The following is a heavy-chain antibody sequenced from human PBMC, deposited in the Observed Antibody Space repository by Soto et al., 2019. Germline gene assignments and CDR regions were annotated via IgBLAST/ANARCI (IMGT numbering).Heavy chain of an antibody. Sequence: ASVKVSCKASGYTFTSYGISWVRQAPGQGLEWMGWTTAYNGNTDYAQKFQGRVTMTTDTSPSTAYMELRSLRFDDTAVYYCARFRYCSGGSCSSPLSDAFECCRQGTMVTV. CDR3: ARFRYCSGGSCSSPLSDAFEC. D-gene: IGHD2-15*01. CDR1: GYTFTSYG. V-gene: IGHV1-18*01. J-gene: IGHJ3*01. CDR2: TTAYNGNT.